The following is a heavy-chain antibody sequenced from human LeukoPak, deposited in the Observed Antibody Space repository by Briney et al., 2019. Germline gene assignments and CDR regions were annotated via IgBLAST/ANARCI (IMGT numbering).Heavy chain of an antibody. J-gene: IGHJ4*02. V-gene: IGHV3-9*01. CDR1: GFTFDDYA. CDR2: ISWNSGSI. Sequence: PGGSLRLSCAASGFTFDDYAMHWVRQAPGKGLEWVSGISWNSGSIGYADSVKGRFTISRDNAKNSLYLQMNSLRAEDTAIYYCTRVGYIDEGIDYWGQGTQVTVSS. D-gene: IGHD5-24*01. CDR3: TRVGYIDEGIDY.